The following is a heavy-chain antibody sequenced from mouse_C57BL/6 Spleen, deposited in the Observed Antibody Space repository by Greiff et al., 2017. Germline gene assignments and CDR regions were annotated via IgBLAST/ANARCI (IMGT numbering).Heavy chain of an antibody. CDR3: AREGNWAYDY. Sequence: EVKLQASEGGLVQPGSSMKLSCTASGFTFSDYYMAWVRQVPEKGLEWVANINYDGSSTYYLDSLKSRFIISRDNAKNILYLQMSSLKSEDTATYYCAREGNWAYDYWGQGTTLTVSS. D-gene: IGHD4-1*01. CDR2: INYDGSST. J-gene: IGHJ2*01. V-gene: IGHV5-16*01. CDR1: GFTFSDYY.